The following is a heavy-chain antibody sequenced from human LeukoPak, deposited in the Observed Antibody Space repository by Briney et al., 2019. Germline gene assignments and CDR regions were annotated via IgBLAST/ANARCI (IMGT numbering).Heavy chain of an antibody. V-gene: IGHV4-39*01. CDR2: IYYSGST. CDR3: AKHDPEPRPPDY. Sequence: SETLSLTCTVSGDSISSSTYYWGWIRQSPGKGLEWIGSIYYSGSTYYNPSLKSRVTISVDTPKNQFSLKLSSVTAADTAMYYCAKHDPEPRPPDYWGQGTLVTVSS. J-gene: IGHJ4*02. CDR1: GDSISSSTYY. D-gene: IGHD1-14*01.